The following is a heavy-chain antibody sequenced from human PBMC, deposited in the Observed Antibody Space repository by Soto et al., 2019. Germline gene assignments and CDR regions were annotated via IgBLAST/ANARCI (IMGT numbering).Heavy chain of an antibody. CDR1: GGSFSGYY. CDR2: INHSGST. Sequence: SETLSLTCAVYGGSFSGYYLSWIRQPPGKGLEWIGEINHSGSTNYNPSLKSRVTISVDTSKNQFSLKLSSVTAADTAVYYCARELVYCSSTSCYQGMDVRGQGTTVTVSS. V-gene: IGHV4-34*01. CDR3: ARELVYCSSTSCYQGMDV. J-gene: IGHJ6*02. D-gene: IGHD2-2*01.